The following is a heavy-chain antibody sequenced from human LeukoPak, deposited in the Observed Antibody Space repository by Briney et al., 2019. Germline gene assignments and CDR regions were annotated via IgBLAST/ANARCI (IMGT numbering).Heavy chain of an antibody. Sequence: PGGSLRLSCAASGFIFSDYWMHWVRQGPGKGLEWVSRIKYDGSSTSYADSVKGRFTISRDNSKNTLYLQMNSLRAEDTAVYYCAKWSGGYSTFYYHYYMDVWGKGTTVTVSS. CDR1: GFIFSDYW. D-gene: IGHD2-15*01. J-gene: IGHJ6*03. CDR3: AKWSGGYSTFYYHYYMDV. CDR2: IKYDGSST. V-gene: IGHV3-74*01.